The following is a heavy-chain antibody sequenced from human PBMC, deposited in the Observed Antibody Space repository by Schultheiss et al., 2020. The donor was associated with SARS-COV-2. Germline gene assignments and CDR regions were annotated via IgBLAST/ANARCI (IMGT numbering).Heavy chain of an antibody. V-gene: IGHV4-31*03. Sequence: SETLSLTCTVSGGSISSGGYYWSWIRQHPGKGLEWIGYIYYSGSTYYNPSLKSRVTISVDTSKNQFSLKLSAVTAADTAVYYCARDIGRVGSTKGPYNWFDPWGQGTLVTVSS. J-gene: IGHJ5*02. D-gene: IGHD5-24*01. CDR3: ARDIGRVGSTKGPYNWFDP. CDR1: GGSISSGGYY. CDR2: IYYSGST.